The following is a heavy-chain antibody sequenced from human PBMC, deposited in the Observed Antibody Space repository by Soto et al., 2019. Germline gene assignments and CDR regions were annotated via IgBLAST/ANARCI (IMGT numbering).Heavy chain of an antibody. CDR3: VSGNTGWNF. V-gene: IGHV3-13*01. D-gene: IGHD6-19*01. Sequence: GGSLSLSCAASGFIFTKYDMHWVRQATGKGLEWVSGIGTVGDTYYSASVKGRFTISREDANDALFLQMNSLRAEDTAVYFCVSGNTGWNFWGQGTRVTVSS. CDR2: IGTVGDT. J-gene: IGHJ4*02. CDR1: GFIFTKYD.